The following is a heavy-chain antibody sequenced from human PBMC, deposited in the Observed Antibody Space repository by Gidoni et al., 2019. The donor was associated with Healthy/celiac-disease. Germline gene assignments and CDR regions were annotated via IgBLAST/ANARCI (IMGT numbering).Heavy chain of an antibody. CDR3: ARESFGGAFDI. Sequence: EVQLVESGGGLVQPGGSLRLACAASGFTFSSYDMHWVRQATGKGLEWVSAIGTAGDTYYPGSGKGRFTISRENAKNSLYLQMNSLRAGDTAVYYCARESFGGAFDIWGQGTMVTVSS. V-gene: IGHV3-13*01. CDR1: GFTFSSYD. D-gene: IGHD3-16*01. CDR2: IGTAGDT. J-gene: IGHJ3*02.